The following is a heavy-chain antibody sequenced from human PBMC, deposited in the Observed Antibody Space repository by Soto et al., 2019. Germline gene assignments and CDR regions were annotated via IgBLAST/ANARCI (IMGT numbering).Heavy chain of an antibody. V-gene: IGHV4-59*01. D-gene: IGHD6-13*01. CDR1: GGSISRYY. Sequence: SETLSLTCTVAGGSISRYYWSWIRQPPGKGLEWIGYIYYSGSTNYNPSLKSRVTISVDTSKNQFSLKLSSVTAADTAVYYCARGSRIAAADKPYYFDYWGQGTLVTVSS. CDR3: ARGSRIAAADKPYYFDY. CDR2: IYYSGST. J-gene: IGHJ4*02.